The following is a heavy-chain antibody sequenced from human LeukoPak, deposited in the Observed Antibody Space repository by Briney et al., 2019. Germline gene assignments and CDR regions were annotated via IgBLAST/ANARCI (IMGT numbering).Heavy chain of an antibody. V-gene: IGHV3-64D*09. D-gene: IGHD3-10*01. CDR3: VNIQGSGSFYNNYYGMDV. J-gene: IGHJ6*02. CDR2: ISSNGGGT. Sequence: GGSLRLSCAASGFTFSAYAMHWVRQAPGKGLEYVSAISSNGGGTYYADSVKGRFIISRDNSKNILYLQMSSLRTEDTAVYYCVNIQGSGSFYNNYYGMDVWGQGTTVTVSS. CDR1: GFTFSAYA.